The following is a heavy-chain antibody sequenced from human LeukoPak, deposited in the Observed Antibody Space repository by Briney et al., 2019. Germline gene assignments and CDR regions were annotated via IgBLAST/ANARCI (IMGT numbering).Heavy chain of an antibody. V-gene: IGHV4-59*01. CDR1: GGSLSSYY. D-gene: IGHD3-10*01. CDR2: IYYSGST. Sequence: PSETLSLTCTVSGGSLSSYYWSWIRQPPGKGLEWIGYIYYSGSTNYNPSLKSRVTISVDTSKNQFSLKLSSVTAADAAVYYCARVSGWFDPWGQGTLVTVSS. J-gene: IGHJ5*02. CDR3: ARVSGWFDP.